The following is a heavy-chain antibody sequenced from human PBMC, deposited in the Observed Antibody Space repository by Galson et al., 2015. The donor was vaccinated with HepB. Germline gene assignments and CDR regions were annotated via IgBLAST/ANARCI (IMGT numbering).Heavy chain of an antibody. CDR1: GFTFSSYG. D-gene: IGHD5-24*01. Sequence: SLRLSCAASGFTFSSYGMHWVRQAPGKGLEWVAVIWYDGSNKYYADSVKGRFTISRDNSKNTLYLQMNSLRAEDTAVYYCAREQDGYNSQGNAFDIWGQGTMVTVSS. J-gene: IGHJ3*02. CDR2: IWYDGSNK. V-gene: IGHV3-33*08. CDR3: AREQDGYNSQGNAFDI.